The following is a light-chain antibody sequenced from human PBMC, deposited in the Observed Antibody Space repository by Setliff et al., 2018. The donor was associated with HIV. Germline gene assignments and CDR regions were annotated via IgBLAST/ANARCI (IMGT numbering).Light chain of an antibody. CDR1: SSDVGDFQS. Sequence: QSVMTQPASVSGSPGQSITISCTGISSDVGDFQSVSWYQQHPGKAPKLMIYENNDRPSGVSNRFSGSKSGNTASLTISRLQAEDEADYFCSSNTSSSPLYVFATGTKVTVL. CDR2: ENN. CDR3: SSNTSSSPLYV. V-gene: IGLV2-14*01. J-gene: IGLJ1*01.